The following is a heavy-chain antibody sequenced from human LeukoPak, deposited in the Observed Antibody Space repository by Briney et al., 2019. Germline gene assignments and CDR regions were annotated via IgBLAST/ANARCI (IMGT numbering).Heavy chain of an antibody. V-gene: IGHV1-69*01. D-gene: IGHD6-13*01. Sequence: ASVKVSCKASGGTFSSYAISWVRQAPGQGLEWMGGIIPIFGTANYAQKFQGRVTITADESTSTAYMELSSLRSEDTAVHYCARDSSSGDAFDIWGQGTMVTVSS. J-gene: IGHJ3*02. CDR3: ARDSSSGDAFDI. CDR1: GGTFSSYA. CDR2: IIPIFGTA.